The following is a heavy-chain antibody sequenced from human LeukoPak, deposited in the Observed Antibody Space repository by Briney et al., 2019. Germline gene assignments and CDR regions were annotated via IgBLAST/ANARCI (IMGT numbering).Heavy chain of an antibody. CDR1: GFTFSSYS. CDR3: ARDIERYYDYVWGSSDY. V-gene: IGHV3-21*01. CDR2: ISSSSYI. D-gene: IGHD3-16*01. J-gene: IGHJ4*02. Sequence: GGSLRLSCAASGFTFSSYSMNWVRQAPGKGLEWVSSISSSSYIYYADSVKGRFTISRDNAKNSLYLQMNSLRAEDTAVYYCARDIERYYDYVWGSSDYWGQGTLVTVSS.